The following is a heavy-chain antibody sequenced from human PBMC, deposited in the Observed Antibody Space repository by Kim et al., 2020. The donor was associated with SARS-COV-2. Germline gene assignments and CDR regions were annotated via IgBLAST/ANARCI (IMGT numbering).Heavy chain of an antibody. CDR3: ARDPNGSGSYYHWFDP. Sequence: GGSLRLSCAASGFTFSSYGMHWVRQAPGKGLEWVAVISYDGSNKYYADSVKGRFTISRDNSKNTLYLQMNSLRAEDTAVYYCARDPNGSGSYYHWFDPWGQGTLVTVSS. J-gene: IGHJ5*02. CDR1: GFTFSSYG. V-gene: IGHV3-33*05. D-gene: IGHD3-10*01. CDR2: ISYDGSNK.